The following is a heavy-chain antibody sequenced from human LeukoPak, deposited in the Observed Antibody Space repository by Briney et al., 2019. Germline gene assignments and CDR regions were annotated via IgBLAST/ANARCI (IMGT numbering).Heavy chain of an antibody. CDR2: IKKDGSEK. Sequence: PGGSLRLSCAASGFTFSSYWMSWVRQAPGKGPEWVANIKKDGSEKYYMDSVRGRFIISRDNAKNSLYLQMNSLRAEDTAVYYCASRGYYYGSGSYYNSYYFDFWGQGTLVTVSS. D-gene: IGHD3-10*01. J-gene: IGHJ4*02. CDR1: GFTFSSYW. V-gene: IGHV3-7*03. CDR3: ASRGYYYGSGSYYNSYYFDF.